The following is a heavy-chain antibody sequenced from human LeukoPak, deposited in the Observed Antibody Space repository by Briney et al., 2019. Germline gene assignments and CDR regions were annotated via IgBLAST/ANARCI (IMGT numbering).Heavy chain of an antibody. V-gene: IGHV4-39*01. J-gene: IGHJ5*02. CDR1: GGSISSDSSF. CDR2: IYYTGST. D-gene: IGHD3-10*01. CDR3: ARQQSDYYGSGSYPFDP. Sequence: SETLSLTCTVSGGSISSDSSFWGWAWIRQPPGKGLEWIGYIYYTGSTNYNPSLKSRVTISVDTSKNQFSLKLSSVTAADTAVYYCARQQSDYYGSGSYPFDPWGQGTLVTVSS.